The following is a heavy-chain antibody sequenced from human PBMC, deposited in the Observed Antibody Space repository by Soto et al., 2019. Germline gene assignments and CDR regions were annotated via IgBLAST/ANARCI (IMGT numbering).Heavy chain of an antibody. CDR2: IYYSGST. Sequence: QLQLQESGPGLVKPSETLSLTCTVSGGSISSSSYYWGWIRQPPGQGLEWIGSIYYSGSTYYKSSLKSRVTISVDTSKTQFSLKLSSVTAADTAVYYCARHGYSSSSYYYYGMDVWGQGTTVTVSS. V-gene: IGHV4-39*01. D-gene: IGHD6-6*01. CDR1: GGSISSSSYY. CDR3: ARHGYSSSSYYYYGMDV. J-gene: IGHJ6*02.